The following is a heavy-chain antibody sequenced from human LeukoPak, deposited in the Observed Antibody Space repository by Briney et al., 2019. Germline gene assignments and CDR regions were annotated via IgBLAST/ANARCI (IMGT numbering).Heavy chain of an antibody. Sequence: ASVKVSCKASGYTFTSYDINWVRQATGQGLEWMGWMNPNSGNTGYAQKFQGRVTMTRNTSISTAYMELSSLGSEDTAVYYCAFSYSSSWYYFDYWGQGTRVTVSS. CDR1: GYTFTSYD. CDR2: MNPNSGNT. J-gene: IGHJ4*02. CDR3: AFSYSSSWYYFDY. V-gene: IGHV1-8*01. D-gene: IGHD6-13*01.